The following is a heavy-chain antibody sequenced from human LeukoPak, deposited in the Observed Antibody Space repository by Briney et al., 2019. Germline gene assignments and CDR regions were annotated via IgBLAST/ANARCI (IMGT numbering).Heavy chain of an antibody. CDR3: ARDNGVVHGVYYMDV. V-gene: IGHV3-7*01. Sequence: PGGSLRLSCAASGFTFSNYWMTWVRQAPGKGLEWVADIKQDGSEKLYVKSVRGRFTVSRDNAKMSLFLQLNSPRAEDTAVYYCARDNGVVHGVYYMDVWGKGTTVTVS. D-gene: IGHD3-3*01. CDR2: IKQDGSEK. J-gene: IGHJ6*03. CDR1: GFTFSNYW.